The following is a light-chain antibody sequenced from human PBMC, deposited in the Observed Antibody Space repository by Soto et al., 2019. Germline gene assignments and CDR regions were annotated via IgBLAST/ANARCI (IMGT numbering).Light chain of an antibody. CDR2: EGS. Sequence: QSVLTQPASVSGSPGQSITISCTGTSSDVGSYNLVSWYQQHPGKAPKLMIYEGSKRPSGVSNRFSGSKSGNTASLTISGLQAEDEADYYCCSYADPVVFGGGTKLTVL. CDR1: SSDVGSYNL. CDR3: CSYADPVV. J-gene: IGLJ2*01. V-gene: IGLV2-23*01.